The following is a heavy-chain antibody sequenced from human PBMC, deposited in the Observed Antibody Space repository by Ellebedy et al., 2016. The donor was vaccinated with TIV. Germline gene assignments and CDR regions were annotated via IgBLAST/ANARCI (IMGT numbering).Heavy chain of an antibody. J-gene: IGHJ4*02. CDR2: ISSSGRTI. CDR1: GFTFSDYY. CDR3: ARTGDGDDYNPGFSYYFDY. Sequence: GESLKISCAASGFTFSDYYMTWIRQAPGKGLEWVSYISSSGRTIYYADSVKGRFTISRDNAKNSLYLQMNSLRAEDTAVYYCARTGDGDDYNPGFSYYFDYWGQGTLVTVSS. D-gene: IGHD5-24*01. V-gene: IGHV3-11*01.